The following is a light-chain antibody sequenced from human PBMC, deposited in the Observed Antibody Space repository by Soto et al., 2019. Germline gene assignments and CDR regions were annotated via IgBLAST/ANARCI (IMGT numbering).Light chain of an antibody. J-gene: IGKJ4*01. V-gene: IGKV3-20*01. CDR2: GAS. CDR1: QSVSSSY. Sequence: EIVLTQSPGTLSLSPGERATLSCRASQSVSSSYLAWYQQKPGQAPRLLIYGASSRATGIPDRFSGSGSGTDFTLTIRRLEPGDFAVYYCQQYGSSPPLTFGGGTKVEIK. CDR3: QQYGSSPPLT.